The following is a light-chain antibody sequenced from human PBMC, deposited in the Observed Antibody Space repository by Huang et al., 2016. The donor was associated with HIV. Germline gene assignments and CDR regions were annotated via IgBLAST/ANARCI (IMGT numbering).Light chain of an antibody. V-gene: IGKV1-27*01. CDR2: GAS. J-gene: IGKJ1*01. CDR3: QKYDSAPRT. Sequence: IEMTQSPPSLSASIGDRVTLTCRASHDISTFLAWYQQKPGSPPKLLIYGASVFQSGVPSRFSGSGSGTDFTLTINSLQPEDVAKYYCQKYDSAPRTFGQGTKVEVK. CDR1: HDISTF.